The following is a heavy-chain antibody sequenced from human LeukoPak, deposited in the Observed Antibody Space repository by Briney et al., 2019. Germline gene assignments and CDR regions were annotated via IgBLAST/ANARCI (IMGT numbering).Heavy chain of an antibody. CDR1: GFAFSSYA. V-gene: IGHV3-48*03. CDR3: ARDAVVVPAAEFDY. J-gene: IGHJ4*02. D-gene: IGHD2-2*01. Sequence: PGGSLRLSCAAYGFAFSSYAMNWVRQAPGKGLEFVSYISNSGTIKYNADSVKGRFTISRDNAKNSLYLQMNSLRAEDTAVYYCARDAVVVPAAEFDYWGQGTLVTVSS. CDR2: ISNSGTIK.